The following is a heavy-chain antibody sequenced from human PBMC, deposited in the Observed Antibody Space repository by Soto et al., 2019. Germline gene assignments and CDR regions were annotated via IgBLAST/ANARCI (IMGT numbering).Heavy chain of an antibody. V-gene: IGHV1-18*04. Sequence: QVQLVQSGADLKKPGASVQVSCKTSGYTFSNYAINWVRQAPGQGLEWMGWISSYNSYNGDTKYARMLQDRLTMTIDTPTATAYMELRSLRADDTAVYYGARSELERGEVGYYGMDVWGQGTTVTVSS. J-gene: IGHJ6*02. D-gene: IGHD3-16*01. CDR1: GYTFSNYA. CDR2: ISSYNSYNGDT. CDR3: ARSELERGEVGYYGMDV.